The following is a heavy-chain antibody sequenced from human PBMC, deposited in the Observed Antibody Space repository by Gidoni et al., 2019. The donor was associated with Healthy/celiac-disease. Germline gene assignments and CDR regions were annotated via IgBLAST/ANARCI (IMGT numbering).Heavy chain of an antibody. D-gene: IGHD5-12*01. V-gene: IGHV3-30*18. CDR2: ISYDGSNK. CDR3: AKERDGYNPHFDY. J-gene: IGHJ4*02. CDR1: GFTFLSYG. Sequence: QVQLVESGGGVVQPGRSLRLSFAASGFTFLSYGMHWVRQAPGKGLEWVAVISYDGSNKYYADSVKGRFTISRDNSKNTLYLQMNSLRAEDTAVYYCAKERDGYNPHFDYWGQGTLVTVSS.